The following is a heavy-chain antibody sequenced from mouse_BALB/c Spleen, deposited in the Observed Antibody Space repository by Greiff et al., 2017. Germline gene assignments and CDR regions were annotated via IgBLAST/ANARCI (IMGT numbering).Heavy chain of an antibody. CDR3: TRSDYGNYYYAMDY. Sequence: VQLKESGTVLARPGASVKMSCKASGYSFTSYWMHWVKQRPGQGLEWIGAIYPGNSDTSYNQKFKGKAKLTAVTSASTAYMELSSLTNEDSAVYYCTRSDYGNYYYAMDYWGQGTSVTVSS. V-gene: IGHV1-5*01. CDR1: GYSFTSYW. D-gene: IGHD2-1*01. CDR2: IYPGNSDT. J-gene: IGHJ4*01.